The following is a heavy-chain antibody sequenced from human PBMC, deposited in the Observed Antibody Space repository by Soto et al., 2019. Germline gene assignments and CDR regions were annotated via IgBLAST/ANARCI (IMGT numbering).Heavy chain of an antibody. CDR3: AKGGEVFVWLLQSPFDY. J-gene: IGHJ4*02. CDR1: GFTFSSYG. D-gene: IGHD3-9*01. V-gene: IGHV3-30*18. Sequence: QVQLVESGGGVVQPGRSLRLSCAASGFTFSSYGMHWVRQAPGKGLEWVAVISYDGSNKYYADSVKGRFTISRDNSKNTLYLQMNSLRAEDTAVYYCAKGGEVFVWLLQSPFDYWGQGTLVTVSS. CDR2: ISYDGSNK.